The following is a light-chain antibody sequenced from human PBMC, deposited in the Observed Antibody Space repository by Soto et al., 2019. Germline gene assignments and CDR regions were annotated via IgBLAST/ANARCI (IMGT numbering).Light chain of an antibody. CDR3: QQSYSRPPT. Sequence: DIQMTQSPSSLSASLEDRVIITCRASQSISNHLNWYQQKPGKAPKLLIFAASSLQSGVPSRFSGSRSGPDFTLTISSLQPEDFATYYCQQSYSRPPTLGQGTKVDI. V-gene: IGKV1-39*01. J-gene: IGKJ1*01. CDR1: QSISNH. CDR2: AAS.